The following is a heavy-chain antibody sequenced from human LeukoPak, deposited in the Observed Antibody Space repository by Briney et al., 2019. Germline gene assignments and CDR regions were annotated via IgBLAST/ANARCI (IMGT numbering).Heavy chain of an antibody. CDR1: GYTFTSYA. V-gene: IGHV1-3*01. J-gene: IGHJ5*02. CDR2: INAGNGNT. CDR3: ARDGGYCSSTSCYLSWWFDP. D-gene: IGHD2-2*01. Sequence: GASVKVSCKASGYTFTSYAMHWVRQAPGQRLEWMGWINAGNGNTKYSQKFRGRVTITRDTSASTAYMELSSLRSEDTAVYYCARDGGYCSSTSCYLSWWFDPWGQGTLVTVSS.